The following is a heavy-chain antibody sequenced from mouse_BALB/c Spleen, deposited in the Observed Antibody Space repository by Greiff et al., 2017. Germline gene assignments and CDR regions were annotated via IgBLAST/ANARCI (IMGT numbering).Heavy chain of an antibody. Sequence: EVQRVESGGGLVKPGGSLKLSCAASGFAFSSYDMSWVRQTPEKRLEWVAYISSGGGSTYYPDTVKGRFTISRDNAKNTLYLQMSSLKSEDTAMYYCAREGKRDYSWFAYWGQGTLVTVSA. J-gene: IGHJ3*01. V-gene: IGHV5-12-1*01. D-gene: IGHD1-1*01. CDR1: GFAFSSYD. CDR2: ISSGGGST. CDR3: AREGKRDYSWFAY.